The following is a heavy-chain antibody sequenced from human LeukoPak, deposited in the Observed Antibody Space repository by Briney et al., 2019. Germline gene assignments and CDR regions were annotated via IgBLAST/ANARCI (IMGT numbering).Heavy chain of an antibody. Sequence: SETLSLNCTVSGGSMSGFSYYWVWIREPPGKGLEWIGNIYYSGSTYYNPSLKSRVTISVDTSKNQFSLTLSSVIDADTAVYYCARLDYSDSYFDNWGQGTLVTVSP. D-gene: IGHD4-11*01. J-gene: IGHJ4*02. CDR2: IYYSGST. CDR1: GGSMSGFSYY. CDR3: ARLDYSDSYFDN. V-gene: IGHV4-39*01.